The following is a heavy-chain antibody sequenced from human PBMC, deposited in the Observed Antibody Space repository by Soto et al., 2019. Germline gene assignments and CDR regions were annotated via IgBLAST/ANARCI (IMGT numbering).Heavy chain of an antibody. CDR2: ISAYNGNT. CDR3: ARFSGGSYNTYYFYYGMDV. V-gene: IGHV1-18*04. CDR1: GYSFTSYG. J-gene: IGHJ6*02. D-gene: IGHD2-15*01. Sequence: QVQLVQSGAEVKKPGASVKVSCKASGYSFTSYGISWVRQAPGQGLDWMGWISAYNGNTKYAQDVQGRVTMTTDTSTSTGYMELRSLRSDDTAMYYCARFSGGSYNTYYFYYGMDVWGQGSTVTVSS.